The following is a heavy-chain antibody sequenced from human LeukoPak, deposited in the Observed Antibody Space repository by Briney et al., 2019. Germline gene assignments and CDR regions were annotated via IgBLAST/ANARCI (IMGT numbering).Heavy chain of an antibody. V-gene: IGHV3-11*04. CDR2: ISPSGSSI. Sequence: GGSLRLSCAVSGLTFSDYYMSWTRQAPGKGPELVSYISPSGSSIFYVDSVKGRFTISRDNAKNSLYLQMNSLRAEDTAVYYCAKDEKQWLIDAFDIWGQGTMVTVSS. CDR3: AKDEKQWLIDAFDI. D-gene: IGHD6-19*01. CDR1: GLTFSDYY. J-gene: IGHJ3*02.